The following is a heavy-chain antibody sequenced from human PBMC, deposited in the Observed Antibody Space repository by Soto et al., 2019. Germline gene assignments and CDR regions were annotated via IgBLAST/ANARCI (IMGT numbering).Heavy chain of an antibody. V-gene: IGHV3-11*01. CDR1: GFTFSDYY. CDR2: ISASGSTM. D-gene: IGHD2-2*01. J-gene: IGHJ4*02. Sequence: QVQLVESGGGLVKPGGSLRLSCAASGFTFSDYYMSWIRRAPGKGLEWVSYISASGSTMYYADSVEGRFTISRANAEKTLYLQMSGLRAGDTAVYYCASPLLSPNGGYQLLRDYWGPGTLVTVYS. CDR3: ASPLLSPNGGYQLLRDY.